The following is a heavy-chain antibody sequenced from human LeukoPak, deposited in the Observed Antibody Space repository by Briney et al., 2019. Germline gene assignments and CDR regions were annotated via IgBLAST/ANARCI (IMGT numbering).Heavy chain of an antibody. CDR3: ARHGYDSSGYYYVMGD. J-gene: IGHJ4*02. Sequence: SETLSLTCTVSGGAVNSGTYYWTWIRQPPGKGLEWIGYIYYSGSTNYNPSLKSRVTISVDTSKNQFSLKLSSVTAADTAVYYCARHGYDSSGYYYVMGDWGQGTLVTVSS. CDR1: GGAVNSGTYY. D-gene: IGHD3-22*01. CDR2: IYYSGST. V-gene: IGHV4-61*01.